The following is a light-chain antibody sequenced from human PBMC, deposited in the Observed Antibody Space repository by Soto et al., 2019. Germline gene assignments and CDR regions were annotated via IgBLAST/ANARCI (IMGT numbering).Light chain of an antibody. Sequence: EIGLTQSPGTLALSPGERATLSCRASQSVSSSYLAWYQQKPGQAPRLLIFGASNRAAGTPDRFSGSGSGTDFTLTISRLEPEDFAVYYCQRYETSAWTFGPGTQVEIK. CDR2: GAS. CDR3: QRYETSAWT. CDR1: QSVSSSY. V-gene: IGKV3-20*01. J-gene: IGKJ1*01.